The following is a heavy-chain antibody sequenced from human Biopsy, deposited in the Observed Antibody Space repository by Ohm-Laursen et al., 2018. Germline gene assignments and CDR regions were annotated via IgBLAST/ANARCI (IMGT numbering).Heavy chain of an antibody. V-gene: IGHV1-69*01. J-gene: IGHJ4*02. CDR1: GGTFTNYA. CDR2: IIPILGTA. D-gene: IGHD1-26*01. Sequence: SSVKVSCKASGGTFTNYAISWVRQAPGQGLEWIRGIIPILGTANYAQKFQGRVTITADESTSTAYTELSSLRSDDTAVYYCARDALGGGSYRFFYWGQGSLVTVSS. CDR3: ARDALGGGSYRFFY.